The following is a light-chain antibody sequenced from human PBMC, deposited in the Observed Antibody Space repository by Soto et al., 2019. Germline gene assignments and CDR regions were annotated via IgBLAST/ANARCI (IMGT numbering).Light chain of an antibody. CDR1: KLGDKY. CDR2: QDS. Sequence: SYELTQPPSVSVSPGQTASITCSGDKLGDKYVCWYQQKPGQSPVLVIYQDSVRPSGIPERFSGSNSGNTATLTISGTQAMDEADYYCQAWDGTTVFGGGTKLTVL. J-gene: IGLJ2*01. V-gene: IGLV3-1*01. CDR3: QAWDGTTV.